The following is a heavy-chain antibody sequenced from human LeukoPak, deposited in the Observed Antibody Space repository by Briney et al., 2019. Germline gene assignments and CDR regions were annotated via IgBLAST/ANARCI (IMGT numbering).Heavy chain of an antibody. CDR2: INPSTGDK. D-gene: IGHD6-6*01. CDR3: ARDPSISSSPLRPTYYSYYGMDV. J-gene: IGHJ6*02. Sequence: ASVKVSCKTSGYTFIDYYMHWVRQAPGQGVEWMAWINPSTGDKKYAQKFQGRVTMTRDTSIRTVYMELSSLRSDDTAVYYCARDPSISSSPLRPTYYSYYGMDVWGQGTTVTVSS. V-gene: IGHV1-2*02. CDR1: GYTFIDYY.